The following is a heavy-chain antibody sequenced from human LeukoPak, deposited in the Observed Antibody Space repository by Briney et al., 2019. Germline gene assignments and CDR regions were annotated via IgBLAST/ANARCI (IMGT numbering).Heavy chain of an antibody. CDR2: ISYDGSNK. CDR3: ARSHTGTYLFDY. CDR1: GFTFSSYA. D-gene: IGHD1-26*01. J-gene: IGHJ4*02. Sequence: GRSLRLSCAASGFTFSSYAMHWVRQAPGKGLEWVAVISYDGSNKYYADSVKGRFTISRDNSKNTLYLQMNSLRAEDTAVYYCARSHTGTYLFDYWGQGTLVTVSS. V-gene: IGHV3-30*04.